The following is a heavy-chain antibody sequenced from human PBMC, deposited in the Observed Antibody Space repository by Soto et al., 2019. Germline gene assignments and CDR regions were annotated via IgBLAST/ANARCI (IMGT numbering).Heavy chain of an antibody. Sequence: GGSLRLSCAASGLNFNKYWMSWVRQAPGKGLEWVAHIKADGSEQYYVDSVKGRFTISRDNAKNSLSLQMNSLGAEDTALYYCATIPRSDLDYWGQGTLVTVSS. CDR2: IKADGSEQ. J-gene: IGHJ4*02. CDR1: GLNFNKYW. CDR3: ATIPRSDLDY. D-gene: IGHD2-15*01. V-gene: IGHV3-7*01.